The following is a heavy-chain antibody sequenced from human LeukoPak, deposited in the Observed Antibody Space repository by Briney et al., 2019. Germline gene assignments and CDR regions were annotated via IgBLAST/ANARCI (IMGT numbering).Heavy chain of an antibody. V-gene: IGHV3-7*01. CDR2: IKTDGSQI. CDR3: ARDQVTGSSPNWFDP. Sequence: PGGSLRLSCVASGFTFSSYWMTWVRQAPGKGLEWVANIKTDGSQIYYVDSVKGRFTISRDNAKNSLYLQMNSLRAEDTAVYYCARDQVTGSSPNWFDPWGQGTLVTVSS. J-gene: IGHJ5*02. D-gene: IGHD6-19*01. CDR1: GFTFSSYW.